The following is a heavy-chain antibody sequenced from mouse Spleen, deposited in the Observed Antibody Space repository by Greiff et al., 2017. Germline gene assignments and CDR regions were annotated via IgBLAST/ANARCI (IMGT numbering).Heavy chain of an antibody. CDR2: INPGSGGT. D-gene: IGHD3-2*01. J-gene: IGHJ3*01. CDR1: GYAFTNYL. CDR3: AREDSSGFLFAY. Sequence: QVQLQQSGAELVRPGTSVKVSCKASGYAFTNYLIEWVKQRPGQGLEWIGVINPGSGGTNYNEKFKGKATLTADKSSSTAYMQLSSLTSEDSAVYFCAREDSSGFLFAYWGQGTLVTVSA. V-gene: IGHV1-54*01.